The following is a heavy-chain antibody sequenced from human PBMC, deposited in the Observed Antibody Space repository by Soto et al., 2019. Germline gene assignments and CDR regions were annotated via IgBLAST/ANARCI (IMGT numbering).Heavy chain of an antibody. V-gene: IGHV4-30-4*01. CDR3: ARGLTGSSDWDNWFDP. J-gene: IGHJ5*02. CDR1: GGSISSGGYY. CDR2: IYYGGTT. Sequence: SEPLSLTCTVSGGSISSGGYYWSWIRQPRGKGLDWIGYIYYGGTTYYNPSLKSRVTISGPASNNQFSLNLASVTAADTAVYYCARGLTGSSDWDNWFDPWGQGILVKVSS. D-gene: IGHD6-25*01.